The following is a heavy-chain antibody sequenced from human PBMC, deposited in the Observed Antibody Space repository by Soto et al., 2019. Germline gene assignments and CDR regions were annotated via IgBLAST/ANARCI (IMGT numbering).Heavy chain of an antibody. V-gene: IGHV4-39*01. Sequence: SETLSLTCTVSGGSISSSSYYWGWIRQPPGKGLEWIGSIYYSGSTYYNPSLKSRVTISVDTSKNQFSLKLSSVTAADTAVYYCARDTYYYDSSGYYLKFYYGMDVWGQGTTVTV. CDR3: ARDTYYYDSSGYYLKFYYGMDV. CDR1: GGSISSSSYY. J-gene: IGHJ6*02. D-gene: IGHD3-22*01. CDR2: IYYSGST.